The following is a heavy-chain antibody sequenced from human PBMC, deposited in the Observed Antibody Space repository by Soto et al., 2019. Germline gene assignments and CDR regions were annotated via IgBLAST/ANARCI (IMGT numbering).Heavy chain of an antibody. V-gene: IGHV3-23*01. CDR1: GFTFSSYT. J-gene: IGHJ4*02. Sequence: EVQLLESGGGLVQPGGSLRLSCAASGFTFSSYTMSWVRQAPGKGLEWVSGISATGGSTYYADSVKGRFTFSRDNSKNTLYLQMDSLRDEDTALYYCAKGRYDFWSPYYFDSWGQGTLVTVSS. D-gene: IGHD3-3*01. CDR2: ISATGGST. CDR3: AKGRYDFWSPYYFDS.